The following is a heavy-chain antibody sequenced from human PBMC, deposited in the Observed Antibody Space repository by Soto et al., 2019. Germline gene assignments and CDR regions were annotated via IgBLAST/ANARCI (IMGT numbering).Heavy chain of an antibody. V-gene: IGHV6-1*01. CDR3: AGTTSHHWLYMDV. D-gene: IGHD1-1*01. J-gene: IGHJ6*03. CDR2: TYYRSRWYN. Sequence: QVQLQESGPGLGKPSQTLSVSCAISGDSVSGDSAAWNWVRLSPSRGLEWLARTYYRSRWYNDYAVSVRSRITVNADTSKNQFSLQLTSVTPEDTAIYFCAGTTSHHWLYMDVWGRGTTVTVSS. CDR1: GDSVSGDSAA.